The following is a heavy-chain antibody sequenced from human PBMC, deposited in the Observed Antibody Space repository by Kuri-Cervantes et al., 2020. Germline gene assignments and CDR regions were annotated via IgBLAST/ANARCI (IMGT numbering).Heavy chain of an antibody. CDR3: ARDNYHFDP. J-gene: IGHJ5*02. CDR2: ISYDGSSK. CDR1: GFTFSSYA. D-gene: IGHD3/OR15-3a*01. V-gene: IGHV3-30-3*01. Sequence: GRSLKISCAASGFTFSSYAMHWVRQAPGKGLEWVAVISYDGSSKNYADSVKGRFSISRDNSKNTLYLQMNSLRAEDTAVYYCARDNYHFDPWGQGTLVTVSS.